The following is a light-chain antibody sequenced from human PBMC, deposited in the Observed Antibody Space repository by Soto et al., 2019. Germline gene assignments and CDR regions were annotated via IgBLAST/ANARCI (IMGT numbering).Light chain of an antibody. CDR3: TSSTSGSLYV. Sequence: QSALTQPAYVSGSPGQSITISCTGTSNDVGGYNHVSWYQQSPGKVPKLLIYNVSNRPSGVSDRFSGSKSGNTASLTISGLQAEDESDYFCTSSTSGSLYVFGTGTKLTVL. CDR2: NVS. CDR1: SNDVGGYNH. V-gene: IGLV2-14*01. J-gene: IGLJ1*01.